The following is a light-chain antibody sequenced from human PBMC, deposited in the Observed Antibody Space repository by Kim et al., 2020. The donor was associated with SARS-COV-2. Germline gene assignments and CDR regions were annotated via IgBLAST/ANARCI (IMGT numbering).Light chain of an antibody. CDR2: GKN. CDR3: HSRDSSNNHL. J-gene: IGLJ3*02. V-gene: IGLV3-19*01. CDR1: SLRRYY. Sequence: SSELTQDPAVSVALGQTVRITCQADSLRRYYASWYQQKPGQAPVLVIYGKNNRPSGIPDRVSGSSSGNTASLTITGAQAEDEADYYCHSRDSSNNHLFG.